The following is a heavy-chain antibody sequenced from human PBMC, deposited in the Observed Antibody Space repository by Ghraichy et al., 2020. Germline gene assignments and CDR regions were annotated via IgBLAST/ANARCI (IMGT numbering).Heavy chain of an antibody. CDR1: GFSFSKSW. Sequence: GSLRLSCKASGFSFSKSWMSWVRQSPERGLEWVANINDDGKERYYVDSLRGRFTISRDNDKNSLFLQITRLGVDDTAVYYCARDPKRGALDYWGQGTLVAVSA. D-gene: IGHD3-10*01. J-gene: IGHJ4*02. V-gene: IGHV3-7*03. CDR3: ARDPKRGALDY. CDR2: INDDGKER.